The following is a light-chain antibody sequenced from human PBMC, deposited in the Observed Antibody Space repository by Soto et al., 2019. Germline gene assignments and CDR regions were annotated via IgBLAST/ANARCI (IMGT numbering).Light chain of an antibody. CDR2: DTS. J-gene: IGKJ1*01. V-gene: IGKV1-5*01. CDR1: EFISSW. Sequence: DIQMTHSPSTLSASVGDIVTITCRASEFISSWLAWYQQKPGKAPKLLIYDTSTLASGVPSRFSGSGSGTDFTLTISSLQPDDFATYYCQQYNTFSWTFGPGTRVEIK. CDR3: QQYNTFSWT.